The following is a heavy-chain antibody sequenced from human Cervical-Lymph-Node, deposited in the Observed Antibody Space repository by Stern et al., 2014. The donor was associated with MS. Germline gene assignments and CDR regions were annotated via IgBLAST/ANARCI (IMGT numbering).Heavy chain of an antibody. J-gene: IGHJ4*02. CDR2: INPYDSDT. CDR3: ARHGYSYAFSPPDY. D-gene: IGHD5-18*01. V-gene: IGHV5-51*01. CDR1: TYFFTTYW. Sequence: EVQLVESGAELKKPGESLKISCKDSTYFFTTYWIGWVRQMPGKGLEWVGIINPYDSDTRCSPSSEGELPITAEKSISPAFLQWSSLKASDTAIYYCARHGYSYAFSPPDYWGQGTQVTVSS.